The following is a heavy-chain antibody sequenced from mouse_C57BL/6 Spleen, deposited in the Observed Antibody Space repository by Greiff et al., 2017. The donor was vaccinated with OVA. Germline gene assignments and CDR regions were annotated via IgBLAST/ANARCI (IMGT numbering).Heavy chain of an antibody. CDR2: IDPSDSYT. CDR1: GYTFTSYW. V-gene: IGHV1-69*01. CDR3: ARRRGRDWYFDV. J-gene: IGHJ1*03. D-gene: IGHD3-3*01. Sequence: VQLQQPGAELVMPGASVKLSCKASGYTFTSYWMHWVKQRPGQGLEWIGEIDPSDSYTNYNQQFKGKSTLTVDKSSSTAYMQLSSLTAEDSAVYYCARRRGRDWYFDVWGTGTTVTVSS.